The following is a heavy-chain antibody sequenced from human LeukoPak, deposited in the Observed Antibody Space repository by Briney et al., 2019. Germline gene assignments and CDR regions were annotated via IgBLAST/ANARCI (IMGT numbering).Heavy chain of an antibody. CDR1: GFTFSTYT. CDR3: AKDRIKADGLWDFGY. J-gene: IGHJ4*02. Sequence: GGSLRLSCTASGFTFSTYTISWVRQAPGEGLKWVSGILTSGGTYYADSVKGRFTISRDNSKNTLYLQMNSLRADDTAIYYCAKDRIKADGLWDFGYWGPGTLVTVSS. CDR2: ILTSGGT. V-gene: IGHV3-23*01. D-gene: IGHD3-10*01.